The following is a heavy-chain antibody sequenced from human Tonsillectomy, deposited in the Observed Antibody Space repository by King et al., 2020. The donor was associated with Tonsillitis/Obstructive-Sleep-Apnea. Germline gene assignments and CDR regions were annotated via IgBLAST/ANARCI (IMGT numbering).Heavy chain of an antibody. CDR1: GYTFTGNY. CDR3: ARHYYGSSFNYYYMDV. J-gene: IGHJ6*03. D-gene: IGHD6-6*01. Sequence: QLVQSGAEVKKPGASVKVSCKASGYTFTGNYIHWMRQAPGQGLEWVGRINPNSGDTIYAQKFQGRVTMTRDTSITTAYMELSRLRSDDTAVYYCARHYYGSSFNYYYMDVWAKGTTVTVSS. CDR2: INPNSGDT. V-gene: IGHV1-2*06.